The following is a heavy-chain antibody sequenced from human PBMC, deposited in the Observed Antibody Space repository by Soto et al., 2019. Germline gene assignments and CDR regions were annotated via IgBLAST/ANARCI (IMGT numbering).Heavy chain of an antibody. CDR2: INHSGST. V-gene: IGHV4-34*01. Sequence: SETLSLTCAVYGGSLSDYYWSWIRQPPGKGLEWIGEINHSGSTNYNPSLKSRVTISIDTSKNQFSLTLSSVTAADTAMYYCARDLRWQQLVYFHYWGQGTLVTSPQ. J-gene: IGHJ4*02. CDR1: GGSLSDYY. D-gene: IGHD6-13*01. CDR3: ARDLRWQQLVYFHY.